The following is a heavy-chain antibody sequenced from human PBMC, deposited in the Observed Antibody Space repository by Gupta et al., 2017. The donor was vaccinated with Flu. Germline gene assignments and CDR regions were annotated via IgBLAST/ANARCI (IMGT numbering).Heavy chain of an antibody. V-gene: IGHV3-11*01. Sequence: GPECVSYISGSGHNIHYADSVKGRFTISRDNAKKSVYLQVDSLGVEDTAVYYCARAQPKAEYNYFDPWGQGILVTVSS. CDR2: ISGSGHNI. CDR3: ARAQPKAEYNYFDP. J-gene: IGHJ5*02.